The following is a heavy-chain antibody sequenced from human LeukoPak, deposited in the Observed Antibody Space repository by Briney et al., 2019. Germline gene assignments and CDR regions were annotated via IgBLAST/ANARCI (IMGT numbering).Heavy chain of an antibody. D-gene: IGHD6-19*01. CDR1: GYTFTGYY. J-gene: IGHJ4*02. CDR2: INPRGGST. CDR3: ARSLYDSGWYSQFDH. Sequence: ASVKVSCKASGYTFTGYYMHWVRQAPGQGLEWMGIINPRGGSTSHAQKFQGRVTMSRDMSTSTVSLEMNSLTSEDTAVYFCARSLYDSGWYSQFDHWGQGTLVTVSS. V-gene: IGHV1-46*01.